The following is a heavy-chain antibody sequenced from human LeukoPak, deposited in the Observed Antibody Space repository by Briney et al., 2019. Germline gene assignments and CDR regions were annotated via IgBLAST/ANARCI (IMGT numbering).Heavy chain of an antibody. J-gene: IGHJ6*02. V-gene: IGHV1-8*01. CDR3: LGGFGELLQEAYGMDV. CDR2: MNPNSGNT. D-gene: IGHD3-10*01. CDR1: GYTFTSYD. Sequence: ASVKVSCKASGYTFTSYDINWVRQATGQGLEWMGWMNPNSGNTGYAQKFQGRVTMTRNTSISTAYMELSSLRSEDTAVYYCLGGFGELLQEAYGMDVWGQGTTVTVSS.